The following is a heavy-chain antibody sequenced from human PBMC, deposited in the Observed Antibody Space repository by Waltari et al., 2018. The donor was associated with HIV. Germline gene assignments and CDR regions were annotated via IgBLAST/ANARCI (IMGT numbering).Heavy chain of an antibody. J-gene: IGHJ4*02. CDR3: ARGPGGISHYYFDY. CDR2: ISYDGSNK. Sequence: QVQLVESGGGVVQPGRSLRLSCAASGFTFSSYAMPWVRQAPGKGLEWVAVISYDGSNKYYADSVKGRFTISRDNSKNTLYLQMNSLRAEDTAVYYCARGPGGISHYYFDYWGQGTLVTVSS. CDR1: GFTFSSYA. V-gene: IGHV3-30*04. D-gene: IGHD2-21*01.